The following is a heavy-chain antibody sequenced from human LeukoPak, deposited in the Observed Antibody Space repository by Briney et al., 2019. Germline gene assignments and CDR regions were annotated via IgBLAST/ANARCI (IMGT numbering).Heavy chain of an antibody. Sequence: PGGSLRLSCTVSGFTVSSNSMSWVRQAPGKGLEWVSFIYSDNTHYSDSVKGRFTISRDNSKNTLYLQMNSLRAEDTAVYYCARGHGVVPASDDPFDIWGQGTMVTVSS. V-gene: IGHV3-53*01. J-gene: IGHJ3*02. CDR1: GFTVSSNS. CDR2: IYSDNT. D-gene: IGHD2-2*01. CDR3: ARGHGVVPASDDPFDI.